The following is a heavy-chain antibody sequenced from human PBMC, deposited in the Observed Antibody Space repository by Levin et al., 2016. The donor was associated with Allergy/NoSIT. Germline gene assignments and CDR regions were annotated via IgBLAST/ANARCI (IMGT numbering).Heavy chain of an antibody. J-gene: IGHJ5*02. V-gene: IGHV1-69*01. D-gene: IGHD2-2*01. CDR2: IIPIFGTA. Sequence: WVRQAPGQGLEWMGGIIPIFGTANYAQKFQGRVTITADESTSTAYMELSSLRSEDTAVYYCARGCSSTSCSGWFDPWGQGTLVTVSS. CDR3: ARGCSSTSCSGWFDP.